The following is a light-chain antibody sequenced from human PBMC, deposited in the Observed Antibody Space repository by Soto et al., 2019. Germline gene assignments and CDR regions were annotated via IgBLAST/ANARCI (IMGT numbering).Light chain of an antibody. CDR2: DAS. Sequence: DIQITQSPSTLSASVGDRVTITCRSSQSVSTWLAWLQQKPGLAPKLLIYDASILQAGVPSRFSASGSGTKFSFTITSLQPDDVAIYYCHQYDTYPPTFGQGTKVEI. J-gene: IGKJ1*01. CDR1: QSVSTW. CDR3: HQYDTYPPT. V-gene: IGKV1-5*01.